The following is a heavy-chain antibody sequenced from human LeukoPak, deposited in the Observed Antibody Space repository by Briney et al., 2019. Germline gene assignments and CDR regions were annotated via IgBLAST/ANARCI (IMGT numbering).Heavy chain of an antibody. CDR1: GYTFISYG. CDR3: ARAQGSYYHYYMDV. Sequence: ASVKVSCKASGYTFISYGISWVRQAPGQGLEWMGWISPYNGNTKYVQKFQGRVTMTTDTSTSTAYMEVRSLRSDDTAVYYCARAQGSYYHYYMDVWGKGTTVTVSS. J-gene: IGHJ6*03. D-gene: IGHD1-26*01. CDR2: ISPYNGNT. V-gene: IGHV1-18*01.